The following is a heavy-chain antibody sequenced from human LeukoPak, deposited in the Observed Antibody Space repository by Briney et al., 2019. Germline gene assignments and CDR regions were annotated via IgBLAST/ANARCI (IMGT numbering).Heavy chain of an antibody. CDR1: GFIVSANY. D-gene: IGHD2-15*01. CDR3: ARGRGLDV. CDR2: FYSGGAT. V-gene: IGHV3-53*01. Sequence: PRGSLRLSCAASGFIVSANYMSWVRRTPGEGLEWVSIFYSGGATFYVDSVKGRFTISRDNSKNMLYLQMNSLRAEDTAVYYCARGRGLDVWGQGTTVTVSS. J-gene: IGHJ6*02.